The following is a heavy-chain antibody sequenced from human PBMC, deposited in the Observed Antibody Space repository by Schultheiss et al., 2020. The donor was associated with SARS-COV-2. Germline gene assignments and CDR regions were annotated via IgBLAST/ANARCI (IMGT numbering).Heavy chain of an antibody. V-gene: IGHV3-23*01. J-gene: IGHJ6*02. CDR2: ISGSGGDT. CDR3: ARDLAGNSSPYYYGMDV. Sequence: GESLKISCAASGFTFSNAWMSWVRQAPGKGLEWVSAISGSGGDTYYPGSVKGRFTISRDNSKNTLYLQMNNLRAEDTALYYCARDLAGNSSPYYYGMDVWGQGTTVTVSS. CDR1: GFTFSNAW. D-gene: IGHD3-22*01.